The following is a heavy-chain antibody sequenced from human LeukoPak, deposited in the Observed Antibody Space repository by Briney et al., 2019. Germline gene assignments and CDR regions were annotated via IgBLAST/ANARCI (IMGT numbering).Heavy chain of an antibody. J-gene: IGHJ4*02. D-gene: IGHD3-10*01. CDR2: ISWNSGSI. Sequence: GGSLRLSCAASGFTFDDYAMHWVRQAPGKGLEWVSGISWNSGSIGYADSVKGRFTISRDNAKNSLYLQMNSLRAEDTALYYCAKDMKFWRFGGGFDYWGQGTLVTVSS. CDR3: AKDMKFWRFGGGFDY. V-gene: IGHV3-9*01. CDR1: GFTFDDYA.